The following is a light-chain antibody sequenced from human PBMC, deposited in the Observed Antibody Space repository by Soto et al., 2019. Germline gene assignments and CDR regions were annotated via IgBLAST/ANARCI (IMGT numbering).Light chain of an antibody. CDR2: GAS. V-gene: IGKV3-20*01. J-gene: IGKJ1*01. CDR1: QGVTTAY. Sequence: EIVLTQSPGTLSLSPGERATLSCRASQGVTTAYLAWYQHKPGQAPRLLIYGASYRAAGIPDRFSGSGSGSDFTLTISSLQPDDFATYYCQQFNTSPWTFGQGTKVEIK. CDR3: QQFNTSPWT.